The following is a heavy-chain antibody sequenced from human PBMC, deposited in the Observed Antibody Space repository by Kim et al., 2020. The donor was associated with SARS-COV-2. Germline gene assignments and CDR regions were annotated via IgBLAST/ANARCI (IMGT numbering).Heavy chain of an antibody. V-gene: IGHV4-39*01. CDR2: IYYSGST. D-gene: IGHD3-9*01. J-gene: IGHJ2*01. CDR1: GGSISNSSYY. Sequence: SETLSLTCTVSGGSISNSSYYWGWIRQPPGKGLEWIGSIYYSGSTYYNPSLKSRVTISVDTSKNQFSLKLSSVTAADTAVYYCARHVKYYDILTGYIRNWYFDLWGRGTLVTVSS. CDR3: ARHVKYYDILTGYIRNWYFDL.